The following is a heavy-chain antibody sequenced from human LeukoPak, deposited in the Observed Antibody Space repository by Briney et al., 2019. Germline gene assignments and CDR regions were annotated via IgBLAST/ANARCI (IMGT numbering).Heavy chain of an antibody. J-gene: IGHJ4*02. V-gene: IGHV4-61*01. D-gene: IGHD3-22*01. CDR3: ARTLSPYDSSGYYLY. CDR1: GGSVSSGSYY. Sequence: SETLSLTCTVSGGSVSSGSYYWSWIRQPPGKGLEWIGYIYYSGSTNYNPSLKSRVTISVDTSKNQFSLKLSSVTAADTAVYYCARTLSPYDSSGYYLYWGQGTLVTVSS. CDR2: IYYSGST.